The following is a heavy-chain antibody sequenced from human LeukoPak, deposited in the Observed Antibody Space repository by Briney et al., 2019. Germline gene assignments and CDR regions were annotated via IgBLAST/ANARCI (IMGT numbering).Heavy chain of an antibody. CDR1: SGSRSSSDY. J-gene: IGHJ2*01. D-gene: IGHD5-18*01. CDR3: ARHGSGFTFGSWYFDL. V-gene: IGHV4-39*01. Sequence: SETLPLTCSVSSGSRSSSDYWGWIRPPPGEGLEWIGTIYDSGTTHYNPSLKSRVTLSIDTSKNQFSLKLNSVTAADTAVYFCARHGSGFTFGSWYFDLWGRGTLVTVSS. CDR2: IYDSGTT.